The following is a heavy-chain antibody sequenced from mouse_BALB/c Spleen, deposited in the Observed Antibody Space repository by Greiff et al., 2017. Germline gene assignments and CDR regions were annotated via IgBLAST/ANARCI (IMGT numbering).Heavy chain of an antibody. J-gene: IGHJ2*01. Sequence: EVKLQESGPELVKPGASVKMSCKASGYTFTSYVMHWVKQKPGQGLEWIGYINPYNDGTKYNEKFKGKATLTSDKSSSTAYMELSSLTSEDSAVYYCARDRYGSSYDYWGQGTTLTVSS. D-gene: IGHD1-1*01. V-gene: IGHV1-14*01. CDR1: GYTFTSYV. CDR2: INPYNDGT. CDR3: ARDRYGSSYDY.